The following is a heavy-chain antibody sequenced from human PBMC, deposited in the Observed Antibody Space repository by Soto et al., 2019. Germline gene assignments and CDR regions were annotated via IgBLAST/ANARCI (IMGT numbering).Heavy chain of an antibody. CDR2: ISSSSSTI. D-gene: IGHD3-9*01. CDR1: GFTFSSYS. CDR3: ARDLYYDILTGYYRGYYGMDV. Sequence: EVQLVESGGGSVQPGGSLRLSCAASGFTFSSYSMNWVRQAPGKGLEWVSYISSSSSTIYYADSVKGRFTISRDNAKNSLYLQMNSLRDEDTAVYYCARDLYYDILTGYYRGYYGMDVWGQGTTVTVSS. J-gene: IGHJ6*02. V-gene: IGHV3-48*02.